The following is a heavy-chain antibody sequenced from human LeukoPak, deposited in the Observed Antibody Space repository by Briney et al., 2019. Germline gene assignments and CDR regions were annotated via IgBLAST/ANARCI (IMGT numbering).Heavy chain of an antibody. V-gene: IGHV1-18*01. J-gene: IGHJ4*02. Sequence: ASVKVSCKASGNTFSSYGVSWVQQAPGQGLEWMGWSSAYYGNTNYAQKFQGRVTMTTDTSTSTAYMELRSLRSDDTAVYYCARVRTYYYDSSGYNWGQGTLVTVSS. CDR3: ARVRTYYYDSSGYN. CDR2: SSAYYGNT. CDR1: GNTFSSYG. D-gene: IGHD3-22*01.